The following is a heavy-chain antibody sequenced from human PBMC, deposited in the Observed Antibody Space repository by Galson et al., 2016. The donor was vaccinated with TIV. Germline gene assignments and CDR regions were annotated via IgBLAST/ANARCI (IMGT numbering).Heavy chain of an antibody. D-gene: IGHD3-3*01. Sequence: QSGAEVKKPGESLIISCKTSGYSFSNYWIGWVRQMPGKGLEWMGIIYPPDSDSRYSPSFQGQVTMSVDKSLSTAYLQWSSLKASDPAIYYCVRPGRLTVFGGITSHFDFWGQGTLVAVSS. CDR1: GYSFSNYW. CDR3: VRPGRLTVFGGITSHFDF. CDR2: IYPPDSDS. J-gene: IGHJ4*02. V-gene: IGHV5-51*03.